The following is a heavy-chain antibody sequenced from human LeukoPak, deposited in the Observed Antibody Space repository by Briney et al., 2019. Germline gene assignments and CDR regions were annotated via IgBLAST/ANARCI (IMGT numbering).Heavy chain of an antibody. D-gene: IGHD5-24*01. J-gene: IGHJ4*02. CDR2: IYYSGST. V-gene: IGHV4-59*01. Sequence: PSQTLSLTCTVSGGSISSYYWSWIRQPPGKGLEWIGYIYYSGSTNYNPSLKSRVTISVDTSKNQFSLKLSSVTAADTAVYYCARGGMATIISYWGQGTLVTVSS. CDR1: GGSISSYY. CDR3: ARGGMATIISY.